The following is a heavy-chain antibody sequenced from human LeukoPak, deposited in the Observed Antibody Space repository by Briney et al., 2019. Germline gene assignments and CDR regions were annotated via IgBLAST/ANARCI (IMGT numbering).Heavy chain of an antibody. J-gene: IGHJ4*02. Sequence: SETLSLTCTVSGGSLSTSSYYWGWIRQPPGKGLEWIGSMYYSGGTYYSPSLKSRVTISGDTSREQFSLKARSVTAADTAVYYCARGSSSTWPFDYWGQGTLVTVSS. CDR2: MYYSGGT. V-gene: IGHV4-39*07. CDR1: GGSLSTSSYY. D-gene: IGHD6-13*01. CDR3: ARGSSSTWPFDY.